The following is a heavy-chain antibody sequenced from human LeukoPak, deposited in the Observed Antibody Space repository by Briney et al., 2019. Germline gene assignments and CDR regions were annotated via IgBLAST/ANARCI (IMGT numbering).Heavy chain of an antibody. CDR3: ARSQGALNY. V-gene: IGHV3-74*01. J-gene: IGHJ4*02. D-gene: IGHD1-26*01. CDR2: INSDGSSR. Sequence: QPGVSLTLSCAASGFTFSSYWMHWVRQAPGKGLVWVSRINSDGSSRSYADSVKGRFTISRDNAKNTLYLQMNSLRAEDTAVYYCARSQGALNYWGQGTLVTVSS. CDR1: GFTFSSYW.